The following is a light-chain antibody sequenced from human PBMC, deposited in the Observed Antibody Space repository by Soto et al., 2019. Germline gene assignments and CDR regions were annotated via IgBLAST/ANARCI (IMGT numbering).Light chain of an antibody. CDR1: QTISNY. Sequence: DIQMTPSPSSLSASVGDRGTITCRSSQTISNYLNWYQQKPGKAPQLLIYAASSLQSGVPSRFNGSGSGTDFTLTISSLETEDFATYYGQQSYFIPPITVGKGTRLEIK. V-gene: IGKV1-39*01. CDR2: AAS. J-gene: IGKJ5*01. CDR3: QQSYFIPPIT.